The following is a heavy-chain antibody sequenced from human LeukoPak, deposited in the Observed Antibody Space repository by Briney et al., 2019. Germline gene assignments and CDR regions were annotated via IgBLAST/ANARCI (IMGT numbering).Heavy chain of an antibody. CDR1: GYTFTGYY. CDR3: ARDPLEWLVLPKAFDI. V-gene: IGHV1-2*02. J-gene: IGHJ3*02. Sequence: ASVKVSCKASGYTFTGYYMHWVRQAPGQGLEWMGWINPNSGGTTYQGRVTMTRDTSISTAYLELSRLRSDDTAVYYCARDPLEWLVLPKAFDIWGQGAMVTVSS. D-gene: IGHD3-3*01. CDR2: INPNSGGT.